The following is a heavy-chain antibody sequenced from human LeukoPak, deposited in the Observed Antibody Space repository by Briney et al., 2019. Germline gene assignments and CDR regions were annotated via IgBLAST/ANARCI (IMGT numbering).Heavy chain of an antibody. J-gene: IGHJ1*01. CDR2: INTDGSST. CDR3: ASEPRYCSSTSCYVGAEYFQH. D-gene: IGHD2-2*01. V-gene: IGHV3-74*01. Sequence: GGSLRLSCAASGFTVSSNYMNWVRQAPGKGLVWVSRINTDGSSTSYADSVKGRFTISRDNAKNTLYLQMNSLRAEDTAVYYCASEPRYCSSTSCYVGAEYFQHWGQGTLVTVSS. CDR1: GFTVSSNY.